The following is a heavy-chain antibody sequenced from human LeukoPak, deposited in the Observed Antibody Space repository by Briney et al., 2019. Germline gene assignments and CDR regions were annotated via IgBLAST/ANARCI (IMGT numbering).Heavy chain of an antibody. Sequence: GGSLRLSCATSQLIFSSYEMHWVRQTPGRGLEYVSGISGDGLSSFYAISVKDRFTISRDNSKNTLFLHMGSLKADDMAVYYCARSTEGTAHFDYWGQGTLVIVSS. CDR1: QLIFSSYE. CDR2: ISGDGLSS. V-gene: IGHV3-64*01. D-gene: IGHD1-7*01. CDR3: ARSTEGTAHFDY. J-gene: IGHJ4*02.